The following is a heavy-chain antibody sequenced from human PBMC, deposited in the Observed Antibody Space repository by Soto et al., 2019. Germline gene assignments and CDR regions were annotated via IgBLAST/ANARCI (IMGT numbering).Heavy chain of an antibody. CDR1: GYAFTSYG. Sequence: QVQVVQSGAEVKKPGASVKVSCKASGYAFTSYGFNWVRQAPGQGLEWMGWISAYNGNTVYAERLQGRVTLTTDTSTSTAYMELRSLRSDDMAVYFCARDHYDSSGYLGYWGQGTLVTVSS. D-gene: IGHD3-22*01. CDR2: ISAYNGNT. J-gene: IGHJ4*02. CDR3: ARDHYDSSGYLGY. V-gene: IGHV1-18*03.